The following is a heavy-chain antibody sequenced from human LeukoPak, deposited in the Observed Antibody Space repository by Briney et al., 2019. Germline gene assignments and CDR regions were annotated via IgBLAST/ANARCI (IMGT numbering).Heavy chain of an antibody. CDR3: AGLVGRYSSGLYYYYFDY. V-gene: IGHV4-4*02. D-gene: IGHD3-22*01. Sequence: SETLSLTCTVSGDPINSLDLWSWVRQPPGKGLEWIGETYLSGTTHSNPSVKSRVTISIDKSKNQFFLNLSSVTAADTAVYYCAGLVGRYSSGLYYYYFDYWGQGTLVTVSS. CDR1: GDPINSLDL. CDR2: TYLSGTT. J-gene: IGHJ4*02.